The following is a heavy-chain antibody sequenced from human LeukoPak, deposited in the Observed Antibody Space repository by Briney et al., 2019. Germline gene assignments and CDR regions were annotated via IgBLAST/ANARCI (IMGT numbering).Heavy chain of an antibody. CDR3: ATGKKGAYNYGSGSLDY. D-gene: IGHD3-10*01. Sequence: ASVKVSCKVSGHTLTEISMHWVRQAPGKGLEWLGGFDPEEGEAIYAQKIQGRVTMTEETSTDTAYLELSSLRHEDTAVYYCATGKKGAYNYGSGSLDYWGQGTLVTVSS. CDR2: FDPEEGEA. J-gene: IGHJ4*02. V-gene: IGHV1-24*01. CDR1: GHTLTEIS.